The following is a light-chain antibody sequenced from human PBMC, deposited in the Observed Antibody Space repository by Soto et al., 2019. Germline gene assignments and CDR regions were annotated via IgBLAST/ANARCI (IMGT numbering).Light chain of an antibody. CDR2: HAS. Sequence: EIVLTQSPGTLSLSPGERATLSCRASQTANSSYLAWYQRKPGQAPRLLIYHASSRATGIPDRFSGSGSGTEFTLTISSLQPEDFATYYCLHYKSSSGTFGQGTKVDIK. J-gene: IGKJ1*01. CDR3: LHYKSSSGT. CDR1: QTANSSY. V-gene: IGKV3-20*01.